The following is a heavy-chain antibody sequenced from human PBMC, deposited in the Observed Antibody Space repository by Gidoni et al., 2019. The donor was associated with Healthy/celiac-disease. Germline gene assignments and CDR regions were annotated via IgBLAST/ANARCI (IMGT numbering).Heavy chain of an antibody. CDR3: ARDAGDYTGDYYYGMDV. D-gene: IGHD4-17*01. CDR1: GFTFSSYS. CDR2: ISSSSSYI. Sequence: EVQLVESGGGLVKPGGSLRLSCAASGFTFSSYSMNWVRQAPGKGLEGVSSISSSSSYIYYADAVKGRFTISRDNAKNSLYLQMNSLRAEDTAVYYCARDAGDYTGDYYYGMDVWGQGTTVTVSS. J-gene: IGHJ6*02. V-gene: IGHV3-21*01.